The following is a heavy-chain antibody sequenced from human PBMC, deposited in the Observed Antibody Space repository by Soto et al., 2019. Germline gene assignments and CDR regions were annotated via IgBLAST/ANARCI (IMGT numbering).Heavy chain of an antibody. CDR2: IYYSGST. D-gene: IGHD6-19*01. CDR3: ARGGGSGWSLEYYGMDV. Sequence: PSETLSLTCTVSGGSISSYYWSWIRQPPGKGLEWIGYIYYSGSTNYNPSLKSRVTISVDTSKNQFSLKLSSVTAADTAVYYCARGGGSGWSLEYYGMDVWGQGTTVTVSS. J-gene: IGHJ6*02. CDR1: GGSISSYY. V-gene: IGHV4-59*01.